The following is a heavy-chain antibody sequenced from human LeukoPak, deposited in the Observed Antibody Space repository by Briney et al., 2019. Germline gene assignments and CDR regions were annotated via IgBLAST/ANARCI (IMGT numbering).Heavy chain of an antibody. CDR3: GVFSSLDY. J-gene: IGHJ4*02. Sequence: GGSLRLSCEASGFTFSSYWMSWVRQAPGKGLEWAANIKEDGSEEYYVDSVKGRFTISRDNAKNSLYLQMNSLGAEDTAVYYCGVFSSLDYWGQGALVTVSS. CDR2: IKEDGSEE. D-gene: IGHD2-2*01. V-gene: IGHV3-7*03. CDR1: GFTFSSYW.